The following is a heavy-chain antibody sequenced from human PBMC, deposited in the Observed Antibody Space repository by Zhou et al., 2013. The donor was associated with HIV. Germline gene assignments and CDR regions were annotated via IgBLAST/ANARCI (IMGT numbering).Heavy chain of an antibody. CDR1: VFSFNTYY. CDR2: VNPAGGNT. D-gene: IGHD6-13*01. CDR3: ARPSRSTIAAATDS. V-gene: IGHV1-46*02. Sequence: QVQLLQSGAEVKKPGASVKISCRASVFSFNTYYMDWVRQAPGQGLEWMGFVNPAGGNTVAQKFQGRLTMTRDTSTSTDYMELTSLTSEDTAVYFCARPSRSTIAAATDSWGQGTLVIVSS. J-gene: IGHJ4*02.